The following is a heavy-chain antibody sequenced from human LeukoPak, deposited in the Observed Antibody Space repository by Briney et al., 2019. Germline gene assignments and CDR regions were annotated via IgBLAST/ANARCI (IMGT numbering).Heavy chain of an antibody. CDR2: INPSGGST. V-gene: IGHV1-46*01. CDR1: GYTFTSYY. Sequence: ASVKVSCKASGYTFTSYYMHWVRQAPGQGLEWMGIINPSGGSTSYAQKFQGRVTMTRDTSISTAYMELSRLRSDDTAVYYCARGWELLWFDPWGQGTLVTVSS. CDR3: ARGWELLWFDP. J-gene: IGHJ5*02. D-gene: IGHD1-26*01.